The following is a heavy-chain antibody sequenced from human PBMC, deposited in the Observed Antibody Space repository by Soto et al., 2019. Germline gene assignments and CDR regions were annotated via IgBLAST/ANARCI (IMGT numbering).Heavy chain of an antibody. V-gene: IGHV4-39*01. D-gene: IGHD4-17*01. Sequence: PSETLSLTCTVSGGSISSSNYYWGWIRQPPGKGLEWIGTIYYTGSTYSNPSLKSRVTISVDTSKNQFSLRLSSVTAADTAVYYCARRALDYGDWYYFDYWGQGALVTVS. CDR1: GGSISSSNYY. CDR2: IYYTGST. J-gene: IGHJ4*02. CDR3: ARRALDYGDWYYFDY.